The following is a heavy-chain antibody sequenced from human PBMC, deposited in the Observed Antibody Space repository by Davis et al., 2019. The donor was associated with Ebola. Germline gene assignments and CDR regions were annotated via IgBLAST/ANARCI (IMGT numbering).Heavy chain of an antibody. CDR2: IKTDGNEE. CDR1: GFTFSTYW. J-gene: IGHJ4*02. D-gene: IGHD6-19*01. CDR3: ARLGDRSAWYRAY. Sequence: GGSLRLSCAASGFTFSTYWMSWVRQAPGKGLEWVANIKTDGNEEHYVDSVKGRFTMSRDNAKNSLYLQLDSLRGEDTAVYYCARLGDRSAWYRAYWGQGTLVTVSS. V-gene: IGHV3-7*01.